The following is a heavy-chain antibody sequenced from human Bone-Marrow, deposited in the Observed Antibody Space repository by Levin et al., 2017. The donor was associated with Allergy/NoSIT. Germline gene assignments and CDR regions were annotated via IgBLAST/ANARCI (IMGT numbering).Heavy chain of an antibody. CDR2: IYHSGAT. CDR1: GSSITNFIW. J-gene: IGHJ4*02. V-gene: IGHV4-28*01. CDR3: ARMARSCYFDN. Sequence: SQTLSLTCAVSGSSITNFIWWGWIRQPPGKGLEWIGYIYHSGATHYNPSPKSRATLSVDSSTNQIFLSLSSLTALATAVYDCARMARSCYFDNWGQGTLVAVS.